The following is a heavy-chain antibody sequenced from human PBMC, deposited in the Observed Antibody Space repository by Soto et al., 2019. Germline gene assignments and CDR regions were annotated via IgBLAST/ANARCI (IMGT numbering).Heavy chain of an antibody. CDR2: ISSNGGST. D-gene: IGHD6-25*01. V-gene: IGHV3-64*01. CDR3: ARAGKSSALLYHYYYMDV. Sequence: GGSLRLSCAASGFTFSSYAMHWVRQAPGKGLEYVSAISSNGGSTYYANSVKGRFTISRDNSKNTLYLQMGSLRAEDMAVYYCARAGKSSALLYHYYYMDVWGKGTTVTVSS. CDR1: GFTFSSYA. J-gene: IGHJ6*03.